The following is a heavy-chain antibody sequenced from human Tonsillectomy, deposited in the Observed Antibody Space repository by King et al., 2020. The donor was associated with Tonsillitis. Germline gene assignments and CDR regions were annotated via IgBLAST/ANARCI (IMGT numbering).Heavy chain of an antibody. V-gene: IGHV3-53*01. CDR2: IYSGGST. D-gene: IGHD6-19*01. CDR3: ARDQVSGGWYYFDY. J-gene: IGHJ4*02. CDR1: GFTVSSNY. Sequence: VQLVESGGGLIQPGGSLRLSCAASGFTVSSNYMSWVRQAPGKGLEWVSVIYSGGSTYYADSVKGRFTISRDNSKNTLYLQMNSLRAEDTAVYYCARDQVSGGWYYFDYWGQGTLVTVSS.